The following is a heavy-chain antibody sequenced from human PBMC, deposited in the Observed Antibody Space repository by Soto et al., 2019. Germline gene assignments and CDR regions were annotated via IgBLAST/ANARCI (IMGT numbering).Heavy chain of an antibody. CDR1: XVTFTSYA. J-gene: IGHJ4*02. CDR3: AKGSFGFDY. D-gene: IGHD3-10*01. CDR2: ISKSGDST. Sequence: SLRLSCAASXVTFTSYAMTWVRQVPGEGLQWVSSISKSGDSTYYADSVKGRFTTSRDNSKNTLYLQMNSLRTEDTAIYYCAKGSFGFDYWGQGTLVTVSS. V-gene: IGHV3-23*01.